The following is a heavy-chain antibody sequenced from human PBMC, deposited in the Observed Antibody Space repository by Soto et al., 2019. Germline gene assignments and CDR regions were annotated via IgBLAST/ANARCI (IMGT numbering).Heavy chain of an antibody. J-gene: IGHJ5*02. CDR1: GASISSGAYS. V-gene: IGHV4-31*03. CDR3: ASVFCTSSTCYFPGGSDP. CDR2: IHYSGNT. D-gene: IGHD2-21*01. Sequence: QVQLQESGPGLVKPSQTLSLTCTVSGASISSGAYSWSWIGLRPERGLEWIGNIHYSGNTYYNPSLRGRVTISIDTSQIHYYLRLNSVTAADTANYFCASVFCTSSTCYFPGGSDPWGQGALVTVSS.